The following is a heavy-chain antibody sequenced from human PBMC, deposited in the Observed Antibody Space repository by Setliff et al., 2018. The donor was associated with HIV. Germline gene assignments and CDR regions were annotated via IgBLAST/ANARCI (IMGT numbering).Heavy chain of an antibody. V-gene: IGHV1-3*01. CDR2: INAGNGNT. Sequence: ASVKVSCKASGYTFSYAMHWVRQAPGQRLEWMGWINAGNGNTKYSQKFQDRVTITRDTSANTGYMELSGLRSEDTAVYYCARDRVPKRGYTYREPDFDSWGQGTLVTVSS. D-gene: IGHD5-12*01. J-gene: IGHJ5*01. CDR1: GYTFSYA. CDR3: ARDRVPKRGYTYREPDFDS.